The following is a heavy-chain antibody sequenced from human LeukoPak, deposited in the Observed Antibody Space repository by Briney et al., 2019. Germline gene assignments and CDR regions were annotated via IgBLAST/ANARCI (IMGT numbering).Heavy chain of an antibody. Sequence: ASVKVSCKVSGYTLTELSMHWVRQAPGKGLEWMGGFDPEDGETIYAQKFEGRVTMTEDTSTDTAYMELSSLRSEDTAVYYCATGKPQGGLPPNTGDYYYYYYMDVWGKGTTVTVSS. D-gene: IGHD3-16*01. CDR2: FDPEDGET. V-gene: IGHV1-24*01. CDR3: ATGKPQGGLPPNTGDYYYYYYMDV. CDR1: GYTLTELS. J-gene: IGHJ6*03.